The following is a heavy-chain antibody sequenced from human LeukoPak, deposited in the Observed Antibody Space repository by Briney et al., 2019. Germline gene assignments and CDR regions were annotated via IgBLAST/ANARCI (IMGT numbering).Heavy chain of an antibody. Sequence: GSLRLSCAASGFTFSSYAMSWVRQAPGKGLEWIGEINHSGSTNYNPSLKSRVTISVDTSKNQFSLKLSSVTAADTAVYYCARPRPTPIVVVPAAIRNWYFDLWGRGTLVTVSS. CDR1: GFTFSSYA. J-gene: IGHJ2*01. D-gene: IGHD2-2*01. CDR3: ARPRPTPIVVVPAAIRNWYFDL. V-gene: IGHV4-34*08. CDR2: INHSGST.